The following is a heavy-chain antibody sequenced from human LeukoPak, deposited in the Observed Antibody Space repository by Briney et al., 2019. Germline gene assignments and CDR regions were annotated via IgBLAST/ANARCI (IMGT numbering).Heavy chain of an antibody. CDR1: GGTFSSYA. V-gene: IGHV1-69*05. CDR3: ARATVSGWSFDY. D-gene: IGHD6-19*01. CDR2: IIPISGTA. Sequence: ASVKVSCKASGGTFSSYAISWVRQAPGQGLECMGRIIPISGTANYAQKFQGRVTITTDESTSTAYMELSSLRSEDTAVYYCARATVSGWSFDYWGQGTLVTVSS. J-gene: IGHJ4*02.